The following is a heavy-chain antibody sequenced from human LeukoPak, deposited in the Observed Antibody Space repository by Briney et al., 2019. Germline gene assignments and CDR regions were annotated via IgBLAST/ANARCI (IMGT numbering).Heavy chain of an antibody. CDR3: STYSAFQPPYGMDV. V-gene: IGHV3-66*01. CDR2: IYTVGST. Sequence: PGGSLRLSCAASGFTISTNYMNWVRQAPGKGLEWVSIIYTVGSTYYANSAKGRFTISRDNSKNTLYLQMNGLRAEDTAVYYCSTYSAFQPPYGMDVWGQGTTVTVSS. J-gene: IGHJ6*02. D-gene: IGHD1-26*01. CDR1: GFTISTNY.